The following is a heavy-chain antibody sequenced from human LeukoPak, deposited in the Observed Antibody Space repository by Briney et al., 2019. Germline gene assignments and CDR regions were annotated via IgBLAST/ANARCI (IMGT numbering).Heavy chain of an antibody. Sequence: SETLSLTCTVSGGSISSPSYYWGWIRQSPGKGLEWIGSIYYSGITRDNPSLMSRVTISVDTSKNQFSLKLTSVTAADTSVYYCVRQYYDILTGYSDLFDIWGPGTKVIVSS. CDR1: GGSISSPSYY. CDR3: VRQYYDILTGYSDLFDI. CDR2: IYYSGIT. J-gene: IGHJ3*02. V-gene: IGHV4-39*01. D-gene: IGHD3-9*01.